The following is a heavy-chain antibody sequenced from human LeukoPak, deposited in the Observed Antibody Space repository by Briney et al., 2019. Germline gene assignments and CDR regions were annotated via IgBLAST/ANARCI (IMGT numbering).Heavy chain of an antibody. D-gene: IGHD3-22*01. CDR3: ARGDYETHGYQTR. V-gene: IGHV7-4-1*02. J-gene: IGHJ4*02. CDR1: GYIFTSYV. Sequence: GASVKVSCKASGYIFTSYVLHWVRQAPGQGLEWMGWINTNTGNPTYAQGFTGRFVFSLDTSVSTAYLQISSPKADDTAMYYCARGDYETHGYQTRWGQGTLVTVSS. CDR2: INTNTGNP.